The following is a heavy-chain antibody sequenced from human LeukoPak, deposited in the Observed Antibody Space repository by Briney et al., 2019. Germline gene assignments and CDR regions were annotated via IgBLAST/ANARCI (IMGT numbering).Heavy chain of an antibody. CDR2: ITADGDDT. D-gene: IGHD4-17*01. CDR1: GFTFSSFA. Sequence: GGSLRLSCVASGFTFSSFAINWVRQAPGKGLEWVTAITADGDDTYYADSVKGRFIISRDNSKNTLSLQMNSLRDEDTALYYCAKDAAVTTIYYLDHWGQGTLVTVSS. J-gene: IGHJ4*02. V-gene: IGHV3-23*01. CDR3: AKDAAVTTIYYLDH.